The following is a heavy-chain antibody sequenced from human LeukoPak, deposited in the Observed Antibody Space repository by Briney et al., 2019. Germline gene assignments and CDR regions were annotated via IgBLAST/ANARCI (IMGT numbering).Heavy chain of an antibody. CDR2: IYYSGST. CDR1: GFTFSSYW. D-gene: IGHD2-15*01. CDR3: ARWRQYCSGGSCYSGISAFDI. V-gene: IGHV4-39*07. J-gene: IGHJ3*02. Sequence: PGGSLRLSCAASGFTFSSYWMSWVRQAPGKGLEWIGSIYYSGSTYYNPSLKSRVTISVDTSKNQFSLKLSSVTAADTAVYYCARWRQYCSGGSCYSGISAFDIWGQGTMVTVSS.